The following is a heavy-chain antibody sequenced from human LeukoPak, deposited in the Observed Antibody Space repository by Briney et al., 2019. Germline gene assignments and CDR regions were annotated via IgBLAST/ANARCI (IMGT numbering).Heavy chain of an antibody. CDR3: ARDPGVGSWYYYDSSPYYGMDV. CDR2: ISAYNGNT. CDR1: GYTFTSYG. D-gene: IGHD3-22*01. J-gene: IGHJ6*02. V-gene: IGHV1-18*01. Sequence: GASVKVSFKASGYTFTSYGISWVRQAPGQGLEWMGWISAYNGNTNYAQKLQGRVTMTTDTSTSTAYMELRSLRSDDTAVYYCARDPGVGSWYYYDSSPYYGMDVWGQGTTVTVSS.